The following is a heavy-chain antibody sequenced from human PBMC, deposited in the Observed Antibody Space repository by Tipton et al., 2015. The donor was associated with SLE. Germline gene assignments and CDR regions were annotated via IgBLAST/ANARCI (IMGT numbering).Heavy chain of an antibody. CDR3: ALGKAARPIDY. J-gene: IGHJ4*02. Sequence: TLSLTCTVSGGSISSSSYYWGWIRQPPGKGLEWIGSIYYRGSTYYNPSLKSRVTISVDTSKNQFSLKLSSVTAADTAVYYCALGKAARPIDYWGQGTLVTVSS. CDR2: IYYRGST. V-gene: IGHV4-39*07. CDR1: GGSISSSSYY. D-gene: IGHD6-6*01.